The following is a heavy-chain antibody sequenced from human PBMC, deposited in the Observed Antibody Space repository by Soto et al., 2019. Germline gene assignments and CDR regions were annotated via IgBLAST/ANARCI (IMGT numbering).Heavy chain of an antibody. Sequence: PGGSLRLSCAASGFTFSSYAMSWVRQAPGKGLEWVSAISGSGGSTYYADSVKGRFTISRDNSKNTLYLQMNSLRAEDTAVYYCPRTEGWPNWNYFDYWGQGTLVTVSS. CDR3: PRTEGWPNWNYFDY. V-gene: IGHV3-23*01. D-gene: IGHD1-20*01. CDR2: ISGSGGST. J-gene: IGHJ4*02. CDR1: GFTFSSYA.